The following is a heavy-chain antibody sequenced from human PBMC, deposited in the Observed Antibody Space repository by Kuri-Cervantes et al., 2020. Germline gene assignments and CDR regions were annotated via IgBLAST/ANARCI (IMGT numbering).Heavy chain of an antibody. CDR2: ISWNSNNI. V-gene: IGHV3-9*01. CDR3: VKDSGYDGTGLLDY. CDR1: GFTFDDYA. Sequence: SLKISCAASGFTFDDYAMHWVRQAPGKGLEWVSGISWNSNNIDYADSVKGRFTISRDNAKNSLYLQMNSLRAEDTALYYCVKDSGYDGTGLLDYWGQGTLVTVSS. J-gene: IGHJ4*02. D-gene: IGHD3-22*01.